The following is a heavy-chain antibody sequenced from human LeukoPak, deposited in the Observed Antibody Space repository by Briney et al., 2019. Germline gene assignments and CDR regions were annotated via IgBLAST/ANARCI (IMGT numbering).Heavy chain of an antibody. V-gene: IGHV3-30*18. J-gene: IGHJ4*02. CDR3: ANMVTAMDSMDY. D-gene: IGHD2-21*02. Sequence: GGSLRLSCAASGFSFISYGMHWVRQAPGKGLEWVGVISDDGSNKYYADSVKGRFTISRDNSKNTLYLQMNSLRAEDTAVYYCANMVTAMDSMDYWGQGTLVTVSS. CDR1: GFSFISYG. CDR2: ISDDGSNK.